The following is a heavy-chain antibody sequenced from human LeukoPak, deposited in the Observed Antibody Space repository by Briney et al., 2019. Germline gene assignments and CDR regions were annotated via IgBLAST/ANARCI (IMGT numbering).Heavy chain of an antibody. CDR3: ASGYYYDSSGYYYLVY. V-gene: IGHV1-69*04. CDR2: IIPILGIA. Sequence: SVKVSCKASGGTFSSYAISWVRQAPGQGLEWMGRIIPILGIANYAQKFQGRVTITADKSTSTAYMELSSLRSEDTAVYYCASGYYYDSSGYYYLVYWGQGTLVTVSS. CDR1: GGTFSSYA. D-gene: IGHD3-22*01. J-gene: IGHJ4*02.